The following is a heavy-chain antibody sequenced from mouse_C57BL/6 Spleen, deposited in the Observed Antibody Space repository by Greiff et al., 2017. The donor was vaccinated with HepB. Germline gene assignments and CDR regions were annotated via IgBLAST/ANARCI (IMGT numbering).Heavy chain of an antibody. D-gene: IGHD1-1*01. J-gene: IGHJ2*01. CDR1: GYTFTDYY. CDR2: INPNNGGT. V-gene: IGHV1-26*01. CDR3: AREVPLEITTVVATGDY. Sequence: EVQLQQSGPELVKPGASVKISCKASGYTFTDYYMNWVKQSHGKSLEWIGDINPNNGGTSYNQKFKGKATLTVDKSSSTAYMELRSLTSEDSAVYYCAREVPLEITTVVATGDYWGQGTTLTVSS.